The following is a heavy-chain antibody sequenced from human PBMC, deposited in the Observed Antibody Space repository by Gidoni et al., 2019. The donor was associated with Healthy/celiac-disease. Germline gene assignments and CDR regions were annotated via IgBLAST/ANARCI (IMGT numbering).Heavy chain of an antibody. D-gene: IGHD1-26*01. CDR3: STVRFSPMGATVAFDI. V-gene: IGHV1-18*01. CDR2: ISAYNGNT. J-gene: IGHJ3*02. Sequence: QVQLVQSGAEVKKPGASVKVSCKAYGYTFTSYGISWVRHAPGQGLEWMGWISAYNGNTNSAQKLQGSVTITTHTSTSTAYMELRGLRSDDTAVYYCSTVRFSPMGATVAFDIWGQGTMVTVSS. CDR1: GYTFTSYG.